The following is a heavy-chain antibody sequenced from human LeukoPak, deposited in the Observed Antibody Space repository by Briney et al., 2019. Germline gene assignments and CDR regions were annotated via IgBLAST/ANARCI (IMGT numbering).Heavy chain of an antibody. CDR2: INPNSGGT. D-gene: IGHD6-19*01. V-gene: IGHV1-2*02. J-gene: IGHJ4*02. CDR3: ARVDASSLAVHY. CDR1: GYTFTGYF. Sequence: GASVKVSCKPSGYTFTGYFLNWVRQAPGQGLEWMGRINPNSGGTNCGQKFQDRVTLTRDTSIATAYMELTGLTSDDTAVYYCARVDASSLAVHYWGQGPLVTVSS.